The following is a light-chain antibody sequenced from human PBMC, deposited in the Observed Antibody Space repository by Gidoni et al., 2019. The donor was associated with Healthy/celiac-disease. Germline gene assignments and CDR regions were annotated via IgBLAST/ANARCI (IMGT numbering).Light chain of an antibody. V-gene: IGKV2-28*01. CDR2: LGS. J-gene: IGKJ1*01. CDR1: QSLLHSNGCNY. CDR3: MQALQTPWT. Sequence: DIGMTQSPLSLHVTPGEPASISCRSSQSLLHSNGCNYLDWYLQMPGHSPQLLIYLGSNRASGVPARFSGSGSGTDFTLKISRVEAEDVGVYYCMQALQTPWTFXXXTKVEIK.